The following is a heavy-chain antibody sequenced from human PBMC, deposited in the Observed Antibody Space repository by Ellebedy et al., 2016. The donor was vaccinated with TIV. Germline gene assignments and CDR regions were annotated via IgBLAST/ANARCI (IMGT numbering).Heavy chain of an antibody. V-gene: IGHV3-74*01. CDR2: INSDGSTT. D-gene: IGHD2-21*02. Sequence: GESLKISCAASRFTFSERWMHWVRQAPGKGLVWVSHINSDGSTTSYADSVKGRFTTSRDNAKNSLYLQMNSLRAEDTAVYYCARDDSYGLDVWGQGTTVTVSS. CDR1: RFTFSERW. J-gene: IGHJ6*02. CDR3: ARDDSYGLDV.